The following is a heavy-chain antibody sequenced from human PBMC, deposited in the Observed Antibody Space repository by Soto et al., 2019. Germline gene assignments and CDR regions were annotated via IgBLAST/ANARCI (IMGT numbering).Heavy chain of an antibody. CDR2: ISSSGSTI. Sequence: GGSLRLSCAASGFTFSDYYMSWIRQAPGKGLEWVSYISSSGSTIYYADSVKGRFTISRDNAKNSLYLQMNSQRAEDTAVYYCARVQLIAAAGTPPLFFDYWGQGTLVTVSS. CDR3: ARVQLIAAAGTPPLFFDY. V-gene: IGHV3-11*01. J-gene: IGHJ4*02. D-gene: IGHD6-13*01. CDR1: GFTFSDYY.